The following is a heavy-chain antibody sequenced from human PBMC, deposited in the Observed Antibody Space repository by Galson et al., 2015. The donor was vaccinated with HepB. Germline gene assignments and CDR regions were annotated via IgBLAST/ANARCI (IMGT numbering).Heavy chain of an antibody. J-gene: IGHJ3*02. CDR1: GGTFSGYA. D-gene: IGHD1-26*01. Sequence: SVKVSCKASGGTFSGYAISWVRQAPGQGLEWMGGIIPIFGTANYAQKFQGRVTITADESTSTAYMELSSLRSEDTAVYYCAGLVGARGAFAFDIWGQGTMVTVSS. V-gene: IGHV1-69*13. CDR3: AGLVGARGAFAFDI. CDR2: IIPIFGTA.